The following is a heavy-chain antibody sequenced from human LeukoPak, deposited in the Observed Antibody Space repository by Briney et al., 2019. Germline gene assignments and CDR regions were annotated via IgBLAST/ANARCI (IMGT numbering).Heavy chain of an antibody. CDR3: AKDLLDYGGKGAYDC. V-gene: IGHV3-23*01. D-gene: IGHD4-23*01. CDR1: GFTFSSYG. Sequence: GGSLRLSCAASGFTFSSYGMPWVRPAPGKGLEWVSSISGSGGSTYYADSVKVRFTISRDNSKNTLHLQMNSLRAEDTAVYYCAKDLLDYGGKGAYDCWGQGTLVTVSS. J-gene: IGHJ4*02. CDR2: ISGSGGST.